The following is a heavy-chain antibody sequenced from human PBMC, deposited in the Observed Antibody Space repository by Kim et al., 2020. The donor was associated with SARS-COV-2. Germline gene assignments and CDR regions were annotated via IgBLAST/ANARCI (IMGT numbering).Heavy chain of an antibody. Sequence: GGSLRLSCAASGFTFSSYAMSWVRQAPGKGLEWVSVIYSGGSSTYYADSVKGRFTISRDNSKNTLYLQMNSLRAEDTAVYYCAKLGYDILTGFNDYWGQGTLVTVSS. J-gene: IGHJ4*02. CDR3: AKLGYDILTGFNDY. CDR2: IYSGGSST. CDR1: GFTFSSYA. D-gene: IGHD3-9*01. V-gene: IGHV3-23*03.